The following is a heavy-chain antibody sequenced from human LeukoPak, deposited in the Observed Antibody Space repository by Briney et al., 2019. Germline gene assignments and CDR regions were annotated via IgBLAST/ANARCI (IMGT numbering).Heavy chain of an antibody. CDR3: ARGRAVRAGNARGFDY. D-gene: IGHD6-19*01. J-gene: IGHJ4*02. Sequence: ASVKVSCKASGYTFTSYDINWVRQATGQGLEWMGWMNPNSGNTGYAQKFQGRVTMTRNTSISTAYMELSSLRSEDTAVYYCARGRAVRAGNARGFDYWGQGTLVTVSS. V-gene: IGHV1-8*01. CDR1: GYTFTSYD. CDR2: MNPNSGNT.